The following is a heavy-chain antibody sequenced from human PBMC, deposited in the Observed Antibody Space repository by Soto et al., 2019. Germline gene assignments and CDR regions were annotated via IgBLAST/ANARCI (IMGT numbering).Heavy chain of an antibody. V-gene: IGHV4-31*03. CDR1: GGSISSGGYY. CDR2: IYYSGST. CDR3: ARSGCSGGSCPALNFDY. J-gene: IGHJ4*02. D-gene: IGHD2-15*01. Sequence: SETLSLTCTVSGGSISSGGYYWSWIRQHPGKGLEWIGYIYYSGSTYYNPSLKSRVTISVDTSKNQFSLKLSSVTAADTAVYYCARSGCSGGSCPALNFDYWGQGTLVTVSS.